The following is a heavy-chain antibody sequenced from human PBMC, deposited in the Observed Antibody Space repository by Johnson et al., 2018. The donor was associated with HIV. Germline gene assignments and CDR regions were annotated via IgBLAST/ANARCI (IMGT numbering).Heavy chain of an antibody. CDR3: AKSPGKDNGGNSGGIDF. Sequence: QVQLVESGGGLVQPGGSLRLSCAASGFTFSSYWMSWVRQAPGKGLEWVAVISFDGSNEYYADSVKGRFTISRDNSKNTLHLQMNSLRAEDTATYYCAKSPGKDNGGNSGGIDFWGQGTRVTVSS. CDR1: GFTFSSYW. J-gene: IGHJ3*01. D-gene: IGHD4-23*01. CDR2: ISFDGSNE. V-gene: IGHV3-30*18.